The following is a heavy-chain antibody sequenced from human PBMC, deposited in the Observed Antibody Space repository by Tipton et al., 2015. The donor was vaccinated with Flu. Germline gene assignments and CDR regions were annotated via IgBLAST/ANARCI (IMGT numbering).Heavy chain of an antibody. CDR1: GDSIRSAYY. V-gene: IGHV4-38-2*02. Sequence: TLSLTCRISGDSIRSAYYWGWIRQPPGKGLEWIGNVFHEGTTYYNSSLKSRVTISVDTSWNQFSLKLSSVTAADTAVYYCARHTGDSVRGIVDYWGQGTLVTVSS. CDR2: VFHEGTT. CDR3: ARHTGDSVRGIVDY. D-gene: IGHD3-10*02. J-gene: IGHJ4*02.